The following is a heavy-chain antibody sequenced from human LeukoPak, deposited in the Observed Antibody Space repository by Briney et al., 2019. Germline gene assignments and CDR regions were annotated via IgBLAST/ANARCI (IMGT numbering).Heavy chain of an antibody. V-gene: IGHV4-59*10. Sequence: KTSETLSLTCAVYGGSFSGYYWSWIRQPAGKGLEWIGRIYTSGSTNYNPSLKSRVTISVDTSKNQFSLKLSSVTAADTAVYYCARVSVRPDTGVDYWGQGTLVTVSS. CDR2: IYTSGST. CDR1: GGSFSGYY. D-gene: IGHD7-27*01. J-gene: IGHJ4*02. CDR3: ARVSVRPDTGVDY.